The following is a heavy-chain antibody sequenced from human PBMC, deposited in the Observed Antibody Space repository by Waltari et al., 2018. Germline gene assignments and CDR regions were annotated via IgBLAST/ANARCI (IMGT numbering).Heavy chain of an antibody. CDR2: INHSGRT. Sequence: QVQLQQWGAGLLKPSETLPLTCAVYGGSFSRYYWSWLRPPPGKGLEWIGEINHSGRTNYNPSLKSRVTISVDTSKNQFSLKLSSVTAADTAVYYCATKGRTHDYSRDFDYWGQGTLVTVSS. CDR1: GGSFSRYY. J-gene: IGHJ4*02. D-gene: IGHD4-4*01. CDR3: ATKGRTHDYSRDFDY. V-gene: IGHV4-34*01.